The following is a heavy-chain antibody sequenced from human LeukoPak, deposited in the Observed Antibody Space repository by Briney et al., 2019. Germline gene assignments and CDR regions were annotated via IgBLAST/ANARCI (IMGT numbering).Heavy chain of an antibody. J-gene: IGHJ5*02. V-gene: IGHV4-59*01. D-gene: IGHD6-19*01. CDR3: ARSSSSGWGFRFDP. CDR2: IYYSGTT. Sequence: SETLSLTCTVSGGSISSYYWSWIRQPPGKGLEWIGYIYYSGTTNYNPSLKSRVTISVDTSKNQFSLKLSSVTAADTAVYYCARSSSSGWGFRFDPWGQGTLVTVSS. CDR1: GGSISSYY.